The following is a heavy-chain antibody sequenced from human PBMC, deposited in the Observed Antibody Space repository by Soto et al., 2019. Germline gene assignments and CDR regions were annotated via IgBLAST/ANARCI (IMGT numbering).Heavy chain of an antibody. CDR2: ISAGGTSR. J-gene: IGHJ5*02. CDR1: GFNFRHYA. D-gene: IGHD3-16*01. Sequence: GGSLRLSCAASGFNFRHYAMTWVRQTPGKGLDWVSGISAGGTSRYYTDSVKGRFTLSRDNYKDTLYLQMISLRDDYTTFYYYAKESYASPYNCIDLWGQGTMVTVSS. CDR3: AKESYASPYNCIDL. V-gene: IGHV3-23*01.